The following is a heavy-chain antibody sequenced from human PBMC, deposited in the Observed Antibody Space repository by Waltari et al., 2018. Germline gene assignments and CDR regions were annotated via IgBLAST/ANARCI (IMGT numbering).Heavy chain of an antibody. Sequence: QVQLVQSGAEVKKPGSSVKVSCKASGGTFSSYAISWVRQAPGQGLEWMGGIIPSGGSTSYAQKFQGRVTMTRDTSTSTVYMELSSLRSEDTAVYYCARGGLFTNYYDSSGLNFDYWGQGTLVTVSS. V-gene: IGHV1-69*05. CDR2: IIPSGGST. CDR1: GGTFSSYA. CDR3: ARGGLFTNYYDSSGLNFDY. D-gene: IGHD3-22*01. J-gene: IGHJ4*02.